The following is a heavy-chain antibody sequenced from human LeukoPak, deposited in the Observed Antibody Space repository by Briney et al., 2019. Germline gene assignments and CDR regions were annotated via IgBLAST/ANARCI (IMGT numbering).Heavy chain of an antibody. D-gene: IGHD6-13*01. J-gene: IGHJ6*03. CDR2: IIPTFGTA. CDR1: GGTFSSYA. V-gene: IGHV1-69*05. CDR3: ARSDSSSWYSDYYYYYMDV. Sequence: RASVKVSCKASGGTFSSYAISWVRQAPGQGLEWMGGIIPTFGTANYAQKFQGRVTITTDESTSTAYMELSSLRSEDTAVYYCARSDSSSWYSDYYYYYMDVWGKGTPVTVSS.